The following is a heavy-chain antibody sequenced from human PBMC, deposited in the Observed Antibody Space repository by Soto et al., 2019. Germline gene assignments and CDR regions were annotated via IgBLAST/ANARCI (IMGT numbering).Heavy chain of an antibody. J-gene: IGHJ6*02. CDR2: ISVSGGRT. V-gene: IGHV3-23*01. CDR1: GFTFSSYA. D-gene: IGHD2-2*01. Sequence: EVQLLESGGGLVQPGGSLRLSCAASGFTFSSYAMSWVRQDPGTGLEWVSAISVSGGRTYYADSVKGRFTISRDNSKNTQYLQMNSLRAEDTAVYYCAKGAAEPGAYYYGMDVWGQGTTVTVSS. CDR3: AKGAAEPGAYYYGMDV.